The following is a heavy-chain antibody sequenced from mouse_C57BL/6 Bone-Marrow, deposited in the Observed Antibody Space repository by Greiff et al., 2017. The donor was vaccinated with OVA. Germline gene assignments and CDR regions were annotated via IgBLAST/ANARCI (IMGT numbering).Heavy chain of an antibody. J-gene: IGHJ4*01. CDR3: HLEGYAMDY. CDR2: IYPGDGDT. CDR1: GYAFSSSW. V-gene: IGHV1-82*01. Sequence: QVQLQQSGAELARPGASVKLSCKASGYAFSSSWMNWVKQRPGKGLEWIGRIYPGDGDTNYNGKFKGKATLTADKSSSTAYMQLSSLTSEDSAVYFCHLEGYAMDYWGQGTSVTVSS.